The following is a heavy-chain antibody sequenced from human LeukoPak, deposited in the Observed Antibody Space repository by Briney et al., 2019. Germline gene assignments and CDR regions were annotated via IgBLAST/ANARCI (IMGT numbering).Heavy chain of an antibody. J-gene: IGHJ3*02. V-gene: IGHV1-18*04. D-gene: IGHD2-2*03. CDR3: ASGYCSSTSCYGDAFDI. Sequence: AASVTVSCKASGYTFTNYGISWGRQAPGQGLEWVGWISVYNGNTNYAQKLQGRVTMTTDTSTSTAYMELRSLRSDDTAVYYCASGYCSSTSCYGDAFDIWGQGTMVTVSS. CDR2: ISVYNGNT. CDR1: GYTFTNYG.